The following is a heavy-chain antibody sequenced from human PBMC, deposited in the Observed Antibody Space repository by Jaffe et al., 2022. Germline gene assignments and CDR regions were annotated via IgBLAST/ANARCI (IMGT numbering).Heavy chain of an antibody. CDR1: GYTFTGYY. D-gene: IGHD6-6*01. Sequence: QVQLVQSGAEVKKPGASVKVSCKASGYTFTGYYMHWVRQAPGQGLEWMGRINPNSGGTNYAQKFQGRVTMTRDTSISTAYMELSRLRSDDTAVYYCARERGDSSYYYYYMDVWGKGTTVTVSS. CDR3: ARERGDSSYYYYYMDV. J-gene: IGHJ6*03. V-gene: IGHV1-2*06. CDR2: INPNSGGT.